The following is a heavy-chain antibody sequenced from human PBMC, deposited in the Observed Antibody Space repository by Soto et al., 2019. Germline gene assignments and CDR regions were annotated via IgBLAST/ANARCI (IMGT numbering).Heavy chain of an antibody. Sequence: GGSLRLSCAASGFTFSSYAMSWVRQAPGKGLEWVSAISGSGGSTYYADSVKGRFTISRDNSKNTLYLQMNSLRAEDTAVYYCAKGANSFSGYSYGYGVDYYYYMDVWGKGTTVTVSS. CDR1: GFTFSSYA. D-gene: IGHD5-18*01. V-gene: IGHV3-23*01. CDR2: ISGSGGST. CDR3: AKGANSFSGYSYGYGVDYYYYMDV. J-gene: IGHJ6*03.